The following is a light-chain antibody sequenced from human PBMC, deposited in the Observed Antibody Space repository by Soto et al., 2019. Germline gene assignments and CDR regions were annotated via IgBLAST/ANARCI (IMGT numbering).Light chain of an antibody. J-gene: IGKJ1*01. Sequence: EIVMTQSPDTLSVSPGERVTLSCRASQSISSNLAWYQQKPGQAPRLLIYGASTRATGILARFSGSGSGTEFTLTISSLQSEDFAVYYCQQYHDWRTFGQGTKVEIK. CDR2: GAS. CDR3: QQYHDWRT. CDR1: QSISSN. V-gene: IGKV3-15*01.